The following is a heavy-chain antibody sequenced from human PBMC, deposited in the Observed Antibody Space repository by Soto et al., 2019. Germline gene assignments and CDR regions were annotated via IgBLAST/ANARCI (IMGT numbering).Heavy chain of an antibody. Sequence: SETLSLTCTVSGGSISSYYWSWIRQPPGKGLEWIGYIYYSGSTNYNPSLKSRVTISVDTSKNQFSLKLSSVTAADTAVYYCARGVYSGYYYFWSGYSSNWFDPWVQATLVSVSA. CDR3: ARGVYSGYYYFWSGYSSNWFDP. CDR2: IYYSGST. CDR1: GGSISSYY. J-gene: IGHJ5*02. D-gene: IGHD3-3*01. V-gene: IGHV4-59*01.